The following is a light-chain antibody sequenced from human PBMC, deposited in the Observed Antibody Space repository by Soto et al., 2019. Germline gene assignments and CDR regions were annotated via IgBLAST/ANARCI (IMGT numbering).Light chain of an antibody. V-gene: IGLV7-46*01. J-gene: IGLJ3*02. CDR3: LLSYSGARV. CDR2: NTS. CDR1: TGAVTSGHY. Sequence: QAVVTQEPSLTVSPGGTVTLTCGSSTGAVTSGHYPYWFQLKPGQAPRTLVYNTSDKHSWAPARFSGSLLGGKAALTLSGAQPEDEAEYYCLLSYSGARVFGGGTKLTVL.